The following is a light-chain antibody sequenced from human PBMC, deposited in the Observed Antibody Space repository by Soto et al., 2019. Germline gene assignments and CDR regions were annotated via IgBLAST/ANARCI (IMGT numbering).Light chain of an antibody. CDR3: QQYNNWPPLT. J-gene: IGKJ4*01. V-gene: IGKV3-15*01. CDR2: GAS. Sequence: MTQSPSTLSVSPGERATLSCRAGQSVSSNLAWYQQKPGQAPRLLIYGASTRATGIPARFSGSGSGTEFTLTISSLQSEDFAVYYCQQYNNWPPLTFGGGTKVDI. CDR1: QSVSSN.